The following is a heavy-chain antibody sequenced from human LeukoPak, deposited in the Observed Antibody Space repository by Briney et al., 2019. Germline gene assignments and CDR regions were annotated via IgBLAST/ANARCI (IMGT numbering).Heavy chain of an antibody. CDR2: IYTSGST. D-gene: IGHD1-1*01. V-gene: IGHV4-61*02. Sequence: SETLSLTCTVSGGSISSGSYYWSWIRQPAGKGLEWIGRIYTSGSTNYNPSLKSRVTISVDTSKNQFSLKLSSVTAADTAVYYCARARDNFDIWGQGTMVTVSS. CDR3: ARARDNFDI. CDR1: GGSISSGSYY. J-gene: IGHJ3*02.